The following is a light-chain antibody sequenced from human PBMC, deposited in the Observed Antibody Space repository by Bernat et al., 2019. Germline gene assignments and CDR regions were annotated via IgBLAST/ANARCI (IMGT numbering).Light chain of an antibody. CDR1: SSDIGGFNY. CDR3: YEWTTNYVYV. Sequence: QSALTQPASVSGYPGQSITISCTGASSDIGGFNYVSWYQQHPGKAPKLMISDVSSRPSGVSNRFSGTKSGNTASLTISGLQDEEEADYYWYEWTTNYVYVFGTGTKVTVL. J-gene: IGLJ1*01. CDR2: DVS. V-gene: IGLV2-14*03.